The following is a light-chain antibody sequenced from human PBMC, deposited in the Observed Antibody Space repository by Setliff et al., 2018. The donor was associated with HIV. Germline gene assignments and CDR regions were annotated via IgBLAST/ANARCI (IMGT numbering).Light chain of an antibody. CDR2: EVS. J-gene: IGLJ1*01. Sequence: QSVLSQPASVSGSPGQSITISCPGTSSDVGGYNLVSWYQQHPGKAPKLMIYEVSRRPSGVSNRFSGSKSGNTASLTISGLQAEDEADYYCCSYAGDSTYVFGPGTKVTVL. CDR3: CSYAGDSTYV. CDR1: SSDVGGYNL. V-gene: IGLV2-23*02.